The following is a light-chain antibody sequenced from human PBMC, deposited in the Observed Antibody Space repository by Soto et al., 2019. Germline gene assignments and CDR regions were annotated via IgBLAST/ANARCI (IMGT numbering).Light chain of an antibody. CDR1: SSNIGSNT. CDR2: SNS. V-gene: IGLV1-44*01. J-gene: IGLJ2*01. Sequence: QSALTQPPSASGTPGQRVSISCSGSSSNIGSNTVNWYRQLPGTAPKLLINSNSQRPSGVPDRFSGSKSGTSASLAISGLQSEDEADYYCASWDDSLNGVVFGGGTKLTVL. CDR3: ASWDDSLNGVV.